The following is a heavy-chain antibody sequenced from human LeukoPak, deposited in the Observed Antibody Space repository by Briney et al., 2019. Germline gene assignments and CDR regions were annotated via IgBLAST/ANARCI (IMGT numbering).Heavy chain of an antibody. Sequence: SETLSLTCAVYGGSFSGYYWSWIRQPPGKGLEWIGEINHSGSTNYNPSLKSRVTISVDKSKNQFSLKLTSVTAADTAVYYCAGGSTEDWDWGQGTLVTVSS. D-gene: IGHD2-15*01. CDR3: AGGSTEDWD. V-gene: IGHV4-34*01. CDR2: INHSGST. CDR1: GGSFSGYY. J-gene: IGHJ4*02.